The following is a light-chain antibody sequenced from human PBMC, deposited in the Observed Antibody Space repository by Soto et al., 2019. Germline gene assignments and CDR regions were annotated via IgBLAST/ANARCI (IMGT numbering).Light chain of an antibody. CDR1: SSNIGSNT. V-gene: IGLV1-44*01. CDR2: SNN. J-gene: IGLJ1*01. CDR3: AAWDDSLNGLYV. Sequence: QALQSLPPGASVAPGDRRTISCSGSSSNIGSNTVNWYQQLPGTAPKLLIYSNNQRPSGVPDRFSGSKSGTSASLAISGLQSEDEADYYCAAWDDSLNGLYVFGTGTKVTVL.